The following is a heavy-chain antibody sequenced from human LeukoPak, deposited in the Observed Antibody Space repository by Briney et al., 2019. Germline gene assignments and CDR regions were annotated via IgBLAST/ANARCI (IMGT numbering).Heavy chain of an antibody. V-gene: IGHV4-59*01. Sequence: SESLSLTCTGSGGSISGNRGGWSRQPPGRELEGMGYSYYSGRGNYNAYLNSEGTISVDTSKNQFSLKLSSVTAADTAVYYCASLRGDYDILTGYYNAFDIWGQGTMVTVSS. CDR2: SYYSGRG. CDR1: GGSISGNR. D-gene: IGHD3-9*01. J-gene: IGHJ3*02. CDR3: ASLRGDYDILTGYYNAFDI.